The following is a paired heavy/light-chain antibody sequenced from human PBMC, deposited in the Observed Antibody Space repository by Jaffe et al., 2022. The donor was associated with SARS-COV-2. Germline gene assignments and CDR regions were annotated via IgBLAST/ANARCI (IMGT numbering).Heavy chain of an antibody. V-gene: IGHV3-21*01. CDR1: GFTFSNFG. Sequence: EVQLVESGGGLVKPGGSLRLSCAASGFTFSNFGMNWVRQAPGKGLEWVSYISTGGNYIYYADSVKGRFTISRDNAKNSLNLQMNSLRAEDTAVYYCARDLSSSFGYYFDCWGQGTLVTVSS. CDR2: ISTGGNYI. J-gene: IGHJ4*02. CDR3: ARDLSSSFGYYFDC. D-gene: IGHD6-6*01.
Light chain of an antibody. J-gene: IGLJ3*02. CDR1: GNDVGAYNY. Sequence: QSALTQPASVSGSPGQSITLSCTGTGNDVGAYNYVSWYQQHPGKAPKVMIYDVTSRPSGVSNRFSGSKSGNTASLTISGLQADDEADYYCSSYTSSSSWVFGGGTKLTVL. CDR2: DVT. CDR3: SSYTSSSSWV. V-gene: IGLV2-14*01.